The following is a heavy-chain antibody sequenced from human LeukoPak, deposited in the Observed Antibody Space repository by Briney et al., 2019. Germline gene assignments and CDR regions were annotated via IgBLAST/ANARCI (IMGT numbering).Heavy chain of an antibody. J-gene: IGHJ6*03. CDR2: IYYSGST. V-gene: IGHV4-59*01. Sequence: PSETLSLTXTVSGGSIRSYYWSWIRQPPGKGLEWIGYIYYSGSTNYNPSLKSRVTISVDTSKNQFSLKLSSVTAADTAVYYCARRIAARPPYYYYYMDVWGKGTTVTVSS. D-gene: IGHD6-6*01. CDR1: GGSIRSYY. CDR3: ARRIAARPPYYYYYMDV.